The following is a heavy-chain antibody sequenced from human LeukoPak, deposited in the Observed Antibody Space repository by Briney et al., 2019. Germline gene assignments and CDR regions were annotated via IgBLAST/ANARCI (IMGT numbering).Heavy chain of an antibody. J-gene: IGHJ4*02. CDR1: GGSFSGYY. V-gene: IGHV4-34*01. CDR3: ARIQKAVPGDYFDY. CDR2: INHSGST. D-gene: IGHD6-19*01. Sequence: SETLSLTCAVYGGSFSGYYWSWIRQPPGKGLEWIGEINHSGSTNYNPSLKSRVTISVDTSKNQFSLKLSSVTAADTAVYYCARIQKAVPGDYFDYWGQGTLVTVSS.